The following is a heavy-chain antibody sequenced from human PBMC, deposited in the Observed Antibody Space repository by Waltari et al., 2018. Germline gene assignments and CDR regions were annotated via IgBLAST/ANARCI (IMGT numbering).Heavy chain of an antibody. J-gene: IGHJ4*02. D-gene: IGHD6-13*01. CDR2: IYTSGST. CDR3: ARGWYGLDY. CDR1: GGSISSGSYY. V-gene: IGHV4-61*02. Sequence: QVQLQESGPGLVKPSQTLSLTCTVSGGSISSGSYYWSWIRQPAGKGLEWIGRIYTSGSTNYNPSLKSRVTISVDTSKNQFSLKLSSVTAADTAVYYCARGWYGLDYWGQGTLVTVSS.